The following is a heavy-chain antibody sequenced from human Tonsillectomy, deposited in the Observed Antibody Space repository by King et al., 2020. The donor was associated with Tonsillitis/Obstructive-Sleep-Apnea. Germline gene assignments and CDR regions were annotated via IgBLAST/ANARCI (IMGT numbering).Heavy chain of an antibody. CDR3: TTDRIKPRVLLYYYYMDV. CDR1: GFTFNNAW. D-gene: IGHD6-6*01. CDR2: IKSKIDGGTT. Sequence: VQLVESGGGLVKAGGSLRLSCAASGFTFNNAWMSWVRQAPGKGLEWVGRIKSKIDGGTTDYAASVKCRITISRDDSKNTLYLQINSLKSEDTAVYYCTTDRIKPRVLLYYYYMDVWGEGATVTVSS. J-gene: IGHJ6*03. V-gene: IGHV3-15*01.